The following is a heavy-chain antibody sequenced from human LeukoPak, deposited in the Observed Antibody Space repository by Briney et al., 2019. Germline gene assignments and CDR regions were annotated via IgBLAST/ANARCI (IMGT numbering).Heavy chain of an antibody. J-gene: IGHJ4*02. D-gene: IGHD1-1*01. Sequence: GGSLRLFCTASGFPFIEYSMNCVRQAPGKGLEWISYIGIDSGNTKYADSVRGRFTISTDKAKNSLYLQMNSLRVEDTAVYYCARDHNYAFDNWGQGTLVSVAS. CDR3: ARDHNYAFDN. V-gene: IGHV3-48*01. CDR2: IGIDSGNT. CDR1: GFPFIEYS.